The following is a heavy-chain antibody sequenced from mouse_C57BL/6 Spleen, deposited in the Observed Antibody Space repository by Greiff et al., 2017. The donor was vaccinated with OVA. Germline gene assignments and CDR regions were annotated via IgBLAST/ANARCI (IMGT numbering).Heavy chain of an antibody. V-gene: IGHV1-18*01. Sequence: VQLQQSGPELVKPGASVKIPCKASGYTFTDYNMDWVKQSHGKSLEWIGDINPNNGGTIYNQKFKGKATLTVDKSSSTAYMELRSLTSEVTAVYYCASLGRSLRAMDYWGQGTSVTVSS. CDR1: GYTFTDYN. CDR3: ASLGRSLRAMDY. CDR2: INPNNGGT. J-gene: IGHJ4*01.